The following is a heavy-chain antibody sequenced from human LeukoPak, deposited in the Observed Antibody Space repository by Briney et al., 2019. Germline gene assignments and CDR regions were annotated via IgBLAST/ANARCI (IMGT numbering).Heavy chain of an antibody. Sequence: GGSLRLSCAASGFTVSSNYVSWVRQAPGKGLEWVSVIYSGGITYYADSVKGRFTISRDNSKNTLYLQMNSLRAEDTAVYYCARGWDIVVGLLDYWGQGTLVTVSS. V-gene: IGHV3-66*01. CDR3: ARGWDIVVGLLDY. J-gene: IGHJ4*02. CDR1: GFTVSSNY. CDR2: IYSGGIT. D-gene: IGHD2-15*01.